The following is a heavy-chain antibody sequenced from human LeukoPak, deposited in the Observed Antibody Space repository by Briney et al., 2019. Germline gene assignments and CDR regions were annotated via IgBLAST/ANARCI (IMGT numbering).Heavy chain of an antibody. Sequence: GGSLRLSCAASGFTFSSYSMNWVRQAPGKGLEWVSSISSSSSYIYYADSVKGRFTISRDNAKNSLYLQMNSLRAEDTAVYYCARVGVLAARPSRYYFDYWGQGTLVTVSS. CDR3: ARVGVLAARPSRYYFDY. D-gene: IGHD6-6*01. V-gene: IGHV3-21*01. J-gene: IGHJ4*02. CDR2: ISSSSSYI. CDR1: GFTFSSYS.